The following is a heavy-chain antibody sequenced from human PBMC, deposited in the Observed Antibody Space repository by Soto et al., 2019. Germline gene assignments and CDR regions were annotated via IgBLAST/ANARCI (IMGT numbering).Heavy chain of an antibody. Sequence: QVQLVESGGDVVQPGRSLRLSCAASGFTFSNYGMHWVRQAPGKGLEWVAVITNNGGSDHYADPLKGRFTISRDNSKNTLYLQMNSLRAEDTAVYYCVRDDDQEANALDYWGQGTLVTVSS. CDR2: ITNNGGSD. V-gene: IGHV3-33*01. D-gene: IGHD2-2*01. CDR3: VRDDDQEANALDY. J-gene: IGHJ4*02. CDR1: GFTFSNYG.